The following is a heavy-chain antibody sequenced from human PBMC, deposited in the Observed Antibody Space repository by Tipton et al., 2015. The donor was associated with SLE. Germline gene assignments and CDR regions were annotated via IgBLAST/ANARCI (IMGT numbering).Heavy chain of an antibody. CDR3: ARGGRQLVPFSWFDP. V-gene: IGHV4-34*01. D-gene: IGHD6-13*01. CDR1: GASFSDYY. Sequence: LRLSCAVDGASFSDYYWMWVRQPPGKGLEWIGEFIHSETTNYNPSLKSRVTISVDTSKNELSLRMTSVTAADTAVYYCARGGRQLVPFSWFDPWGQGTLVTVSS. CDR2: FIHSETT. J-gene: IGHJ5*02.